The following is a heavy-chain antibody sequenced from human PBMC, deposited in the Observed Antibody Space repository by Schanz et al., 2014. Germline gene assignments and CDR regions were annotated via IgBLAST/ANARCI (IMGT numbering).Heavy chain of an antibody. CDR1: GFSLDIFA. Sequence: EVHLLESGGGLVEPGGSLRLSCATSGFSLDIFAVSWVRQAPGKGPEWVSSFNDGGVNKYYADSVKGRFTISSDNSKSTLYLQMSSLRAEDTAVYYCAKSQGSSFDSWGQGTLVTVSS. V-gene: IGHV3-23*01. CDR2: FNDGGVNK. J-gene: IGHJ4*02. CDR3: AKSQGSSFDS. D-gene: IGHD6-13*01.